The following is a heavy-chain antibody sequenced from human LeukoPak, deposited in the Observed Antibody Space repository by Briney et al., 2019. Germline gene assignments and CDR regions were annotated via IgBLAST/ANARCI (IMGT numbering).Heavy chain of an antibody. V-gene: IGHV3-48*01. CDR1: GFTFSSYS. CDR3: ARDVDTAMTHYYYYMDV. Sequence: GGSLRLSCAASGFTFSSYSMNWVRQAPGKGLEWVSYISSSSSTIYYADSVKGRFTISRDNAKNSLYLQMNSLRAEDTAVYYCARDVDTAMTHYYYYMDVWGKGTTVTVSS. D-gene: IGHD5-18*01. CDR2: ISSSSSTI. J-gene: IGHJ6*03.